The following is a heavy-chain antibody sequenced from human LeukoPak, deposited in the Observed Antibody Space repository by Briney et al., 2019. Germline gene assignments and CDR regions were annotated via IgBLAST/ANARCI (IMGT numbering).Heavy chain of an antibody. CDR3: ARWEGNWFDP. CDR2: IYTSGSS. CDR1: GGSINSYY. V-gene: IGHV4-4*09. J-gene: IGHJ5*02. Sequence: SETLSLTCTVSGGSINSYYWTWIRQPPGKGLEWIGYIYTSGSSNYNPSLRSRVTISVDTSKNQFSLRPTSVTAADTAVYYCARWEGNWFDPWGQGTLVTVSS. D-gene: IGHD1-26*01.